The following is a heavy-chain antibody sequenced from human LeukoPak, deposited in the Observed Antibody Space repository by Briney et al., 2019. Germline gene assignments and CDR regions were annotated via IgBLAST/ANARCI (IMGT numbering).Heavy chain of an antibody. J-gene: IGHJ3*02. CDR1: GGSIRSTSYY. D-gene: IGHD3-10*01. CDR2: IFYSGSS. CDR3: ARLNYYGSGSYTAFDI. Sequence: SETLSLTCTVSGGSIRSTSYYWGWIRQPPGKGLEWIGNIFYSGSSFYNPSLKSRLTISVDTPKNQFSLKLSSVTAADTAVYYCARLNYYGSGSYTAFDIWGQGTMVTVSS. V-gene: IGHV4-39*07.